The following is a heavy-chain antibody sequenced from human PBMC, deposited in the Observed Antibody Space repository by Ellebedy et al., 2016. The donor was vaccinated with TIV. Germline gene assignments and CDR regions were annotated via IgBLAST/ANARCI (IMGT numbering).Heavy chain of an antibody. D-gene: IGHD4/OR15-4a*01. Sequence: MPSETLSLTCSVSGASTDSYFWSWIRQPPGKGLQWIGYMYYSGSANYNPSLESRVTISIDTSKNQVSLKLSSVTAADTAVYYCARGERRASMVIFDFWGQGTLVTVSS. CDR1: GASTDSYF. CDR2: MYYSGSA. V-gene: IGHV4-59*08. CDR3: ARGERRASMVIFDF. J-gene: IGHJ4*02.